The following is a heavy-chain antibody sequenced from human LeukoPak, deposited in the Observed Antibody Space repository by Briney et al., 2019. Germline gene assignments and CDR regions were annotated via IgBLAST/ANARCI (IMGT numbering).Heavy chain of an antibody. Sequence: GGSLRLSCAASGFTFSNAWMSWVRQAPGKGLEWVGRIKSKTDGGTTYYAAPVKGRFTTSRDDSKNTLYLQMNSLKTEDTAVYYCTTWRVVVVTAIEFDYWGQGTLVTVSS. CDR1: GFTFSNAW. V-gene: IGHV3-15*01. D-gene: IGHD2-21*02. CDR2: IKSKTDGGTT. CDR3: TTWRVVVVTAIEFDY. J-gene: IGHJ4*02.